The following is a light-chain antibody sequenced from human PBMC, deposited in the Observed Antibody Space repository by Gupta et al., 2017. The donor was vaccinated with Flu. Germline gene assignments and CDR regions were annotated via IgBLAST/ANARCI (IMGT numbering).Light chain of an antibody. J-gene: IGKJ1*01. V-gene: IGKV4-1*01. Sequence: DIAMTQSPDSLAVSLGERATINCKSSQSVLYSSNNKNYLAWYQQKPGQPPKLLIYWASTRESGVPDRFSGSGSGTDFTLTISSLQAEDVAVYYCQQYYSTPGTFGQGTXVEIK. CDR3: QQYYSTPGT. CDR1: QSVLYSSNNKNY. CDR2: WAS.